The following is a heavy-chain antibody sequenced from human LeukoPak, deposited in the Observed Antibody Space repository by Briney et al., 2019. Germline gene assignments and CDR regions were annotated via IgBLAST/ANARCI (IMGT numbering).Heavy chain of an antibody. D-gene: IGHD2-21*02. CDR3: ARTYMTSARFDP. J-gene: IGHJ5*02. CDR1: GGSISSGGYY. V-gene: IGHV4-31*03. Sequence: SQTLSLTCTVSGGSISSGGYYWSWIRQHPGKGLEWIGYIYYSGSTYYNPSLKSRITISVDTSKNHFSLKLNSVTAADTAVYYCARTYMTSARFDPWGQGTLVTVSS. CDR2: IYYSGST.